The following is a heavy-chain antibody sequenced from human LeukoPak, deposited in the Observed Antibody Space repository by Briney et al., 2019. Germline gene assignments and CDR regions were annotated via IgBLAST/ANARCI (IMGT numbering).Heavy chain of an antibody. CDR1: VGSITGYY. CDR2: LYSSGGA. J-gene: IGHJ4*02. Sequence: SENLSLTCTVSVGSITGYYWSWIRQPAGKGLEWVGRLYSSGGAVYNPSLKSRVTLSADTSKGQISLKLTSVTAADTAVYFCARGPHFSRGEHFDYWGLGILVTVSS. D-gene: IGHD4-11*01. CDR3: ARGPHFSRGEHFDY. V-gene: IGHV4-4*07.